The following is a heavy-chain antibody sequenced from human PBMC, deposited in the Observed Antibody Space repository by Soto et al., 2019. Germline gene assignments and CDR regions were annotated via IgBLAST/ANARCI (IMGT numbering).Heavy chain of an antibody. D-gene: IGHD3-3*01. CDR3: AKDDEVSRLVIIRPSHYGMDV. V-gene: IGHV3-23*01. Sequence: GGSLRLSCAASGFTFSSYAMSWVRQAPGKGLEWVSAISGSGGSTYYADSVKGRFTISRDNSKNTLYLQMNSLRAEDTAVYYCAKDDEVSRLVIIRPSHYGMDVWGQGTTVTVSS. J-gene: IGHJ6*02. CDR1: GFTFSSYA. CDR2: ISGSGGST.